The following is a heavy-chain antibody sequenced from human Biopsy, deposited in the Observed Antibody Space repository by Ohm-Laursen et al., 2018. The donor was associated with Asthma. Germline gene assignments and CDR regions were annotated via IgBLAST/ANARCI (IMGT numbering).Heavy chain of an antibody. CDR1: GFTFRKSA. CDR2: GGSYYDGGLK. CDR3: ARDVMEWYLPAFDF. Sequence: SLRLSCTASGFTFRKSAMHWVRQAPGKGLEWVAVGGSYYDGGLKYYADSVNGRLTVSRDDSKNTLYLQMNSLRPDDTAVYYCARDVMEWYLPAFDFWGQGTLVTVSS. J-gene: IGHJ4*02. D-gene: IGHD3-3*01. V-gene: IGHV3-30-3*01.